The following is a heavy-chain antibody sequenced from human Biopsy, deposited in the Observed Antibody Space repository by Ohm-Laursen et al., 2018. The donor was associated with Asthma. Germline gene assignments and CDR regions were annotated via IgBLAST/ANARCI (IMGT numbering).Heavy chain of an antibody. D-gene: IGHD6-19*01. CDR1: GFSFSSYG. Sequence: SLRLSCTASGFSFSSYGMHWVRQTPGKGLEWVAVISFDGTNKYYADSVKGRFTISRDNSKNTLSLQMNSLTAEDTAVYYCAGEGVAGTHIEDWGQGTLVTVSS. CDR3: AGEGVAGTHIED. CDR2: ISFDGTNK. V-gene: IGHV3-30*03. J-gene: IGHJ4*02.